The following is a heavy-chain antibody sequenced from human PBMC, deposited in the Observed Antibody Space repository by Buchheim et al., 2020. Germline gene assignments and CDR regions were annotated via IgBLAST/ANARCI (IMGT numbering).Heavy chain of an antibody. CDR2: ISYDGSNK. CDR1: GFTFSSYG. D-gene: IGHD6-19*01. CDR3: AKDQVSDEQTVGGQYYFDY. J-gene: IGHJ4*02. Sequence: QVQLVESGGGVVQPGRSLRLSCAASGFTFSSYGMHWVRQAPGKGLELVAVISYDGSNKYADSVKGRFTISRDNSKNTLYLQMNSLRTEDTAVFYCAKDQVSDEQTVGGQYYFDYWGQGTL. V-gene: IGHV3-30*18.